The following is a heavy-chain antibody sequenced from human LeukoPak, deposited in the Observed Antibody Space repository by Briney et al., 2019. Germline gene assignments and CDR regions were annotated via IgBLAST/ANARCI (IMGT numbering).Heavy chain of an antibody. Sequence: GGSLRLSCVGSGFTFSNYGMHWVRQGPGKGLEGVALIWYYGSRKFYSDSVRGRFTISRDNSKHPLYLEMDSQRAEDTAKYYCAKARDGYNYGHHWGQGTLVTVSP. CDR1: GFTFSNYG. V-gene: IGHV3-33*03. D-gene: IGHD5-24*01. CDR2: IWYYGSRK. J-gene: IGHJ4*02. CDR3: AKARDGYNYGHH.